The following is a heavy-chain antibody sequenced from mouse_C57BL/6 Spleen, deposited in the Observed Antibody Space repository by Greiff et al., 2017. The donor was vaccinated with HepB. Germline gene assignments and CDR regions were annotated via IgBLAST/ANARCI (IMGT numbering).Heavy chain of an antibody. CDR3: ARHSYYSNYGFDY. D-gene: IGHD2-5*01. Sequence: DVQLQESGGDLVKPGGSLKLSCAASGFTFSSYGMSWVRQTPDKRLEWVATISSGGSYTYYPDSVKGRFTISRDNAKNTLYLQMSSLKSEDTAMYYCARHSYYSNYGFDYWGQGTTLTVSS. CDR2: ISSGGSYT. V-gene: IGHV5-6*01. J-gene: IGHJ2*01. CDR1: GFTFSSYG.